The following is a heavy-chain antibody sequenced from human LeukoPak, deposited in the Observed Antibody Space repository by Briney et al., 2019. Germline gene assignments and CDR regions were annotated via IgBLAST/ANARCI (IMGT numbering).Heavy chain of an antibody. CDR1: GFTFSTYT. CDR3: ARDLECRGTSCYETFDY. V-gene: IGHV3-21*01. CDR2: ITSISSYI. D-gene: IGHD2-2*01. J-gene: IGHJ4*02. Sequence: GRSLTLSCQASGFTFSTYTMNWIRQAPGKGLESLSSITSISSYIYYADSVKGRFTISRDNAKNSLYLQMNSMRAEDTAVYYCARDLECRGTSCYETFDYWGQGSLVTVSS.